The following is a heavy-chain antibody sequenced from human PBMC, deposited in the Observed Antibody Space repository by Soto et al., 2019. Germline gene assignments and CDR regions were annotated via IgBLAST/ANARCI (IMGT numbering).Heavy chain of an antibody. D-gene: IGHD6-19*01. CDR2: INHSGST. V-gene: IGHV4-34*01. J-gene: IGHJ4*02. CDR3: ARRLAGWKRTFDY. CDR1: GGSFSGYY. Sequence: QVQLQQWGAGLLKPSETLSLTCAVYGGSFSGYYWSWIRQPPGKGLEWIGEINHSGSTNYNPSLKSRVXXSXDXXKNQFSLKLSSVTAADTAVYYCARRLAGWKRTFDYWGQGTLVTVSS.